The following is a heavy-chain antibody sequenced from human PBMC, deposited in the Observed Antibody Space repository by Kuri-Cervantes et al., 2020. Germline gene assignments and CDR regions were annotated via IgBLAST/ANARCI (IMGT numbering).Heavy chain of an antibody. CDR2: IIPIFGTA. CDR1: GGTFSSYA. Sequence: SVKVSCKASGGTFSSYAISWVRQAPGQGLEWMGGIIPIFGTANYAQKFQGRVSITRDTSATTVYMELSSLRSEDTAVYYCARLGWDDILTGYSLGAFDLWSQGTMVTVSS. V-gene: IGHV1-69*05. J-gene: IGHJ3*01. D-gene: IGHD3-9*01. CDR3: ARLGWDDILTGYSLGAFDL.